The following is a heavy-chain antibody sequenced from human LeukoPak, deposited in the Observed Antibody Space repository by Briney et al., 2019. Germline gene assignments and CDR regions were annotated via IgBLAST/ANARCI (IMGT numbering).Heavy chain of an antibody. V-gene: IGHV4-39*07. Sequence: SETLSLTCTVSGGSISSSSYYWGWIRQPPGKGLEWIGSIYYSGSTYYNPSLKSRVTISVDTSKNQLSLKLSSVTAADTAGYYCARDGRFSSSNGPRFDYWGQVTLVTVSS. CDR2: IYYSGST. D-gene: IGHD5-18*01. CDR1: GGSISSSSYY. J-gene: IGHJ4*02. CDR3: ARDGRFSSSNGPRFDY.